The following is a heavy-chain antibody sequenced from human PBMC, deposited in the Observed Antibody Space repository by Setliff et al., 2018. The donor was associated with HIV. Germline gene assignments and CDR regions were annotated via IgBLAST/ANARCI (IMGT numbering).Heavy chain of an antibody. CDR3: ARARWSERDDDAFDI. D-gene: IGHD1-26*01. J-gene: IGHJ3*02. V-gene: IGHV1-69*02. Sequence: SVKVSCKASGGTFSSYTISWVRQAPGQGLEWMGRIIPILGIANYAQKFQGRVTITADKDTSTAYMGLSSLRSEDTAVYYCARARWSERDDDAFDIWGQGTMVTVSS. CDR2: IIPILGIA. CDR1: GGTFSSYT.